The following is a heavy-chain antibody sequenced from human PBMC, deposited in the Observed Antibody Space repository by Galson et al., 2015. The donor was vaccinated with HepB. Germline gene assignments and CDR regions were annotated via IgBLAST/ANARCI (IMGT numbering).Heavy chain of an antibody. CDR3: ARPDESSTSSGILQH. J-gene: IGHJ1*01. V-gene: IGHV1-69*11. Sequence: SVKVSCKASGAIFNKYAITWVRQAPGQGLEWNGKIIPIHGHPYYSQHFLGSLIITAHEITRSVYLEFRILKSDDTAVYFCARPDESSTSSGILQHWGQGTLIIVSS. D-gene: IGHD6-6*01. CDR1: GAIFNKYA. CDR2: IIPIHGHP.